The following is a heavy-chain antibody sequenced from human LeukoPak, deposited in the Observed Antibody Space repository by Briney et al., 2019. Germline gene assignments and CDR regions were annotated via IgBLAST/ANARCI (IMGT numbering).Heavy chain of an antibody. Sequence: GASVKVSCKASGYTFTGYYMHWVRQAPGQGLEWMGWINPNSGGTNYAQKFQGRVTMTRDTSISTAYMELSRLRSDDTAVYYCARGRFGLTARRSYYYYMDVWGKGTTVTVSS. CDR2: INPNSGGT. CDR1: GYTFTGYY. D-gene: IGHD3-10*01. J-gene: IGHJ6*03. CDR3: ARGRFGLTARRSYYYYMDV. V-gene: IGHV1-2*02.